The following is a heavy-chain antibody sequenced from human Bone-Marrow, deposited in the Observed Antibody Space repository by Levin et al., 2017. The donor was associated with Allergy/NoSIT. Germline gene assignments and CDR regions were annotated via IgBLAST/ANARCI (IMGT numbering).Heavy chain of an antibody. CDR2: ISSGRTSR. Sequence: GGSLRLSCVSSGFTFSDYFMAWIRQTPGKDLEWLSYISSGRTSRHYADSVRGRFTISRDNANNSLYLQMSGLRADDTGVYYCARIVGGITTDYFDYWGQGTQVTVSS. CDR1: GFTFSDYF. J-gene: IGHJ4*02. CDR3: ARIVGGITTDYFDY. D-gene: IGHD3-22*01. V-gene: IGHV3-11*01.